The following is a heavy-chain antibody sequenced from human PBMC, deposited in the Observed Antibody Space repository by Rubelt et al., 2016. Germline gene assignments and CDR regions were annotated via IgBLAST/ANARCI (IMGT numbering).Heavy chain of an antibody. V-gene: IGHV2-70*18. CDR3: ARIPNWRYWYFDL. J-gene: IGHJ2*01. D-gene: IGHD1-1*01. CDR2: LDLDDDK. CDR1: GGSISSYYW. Sequence: ESGPGLVKPSETLSLTCTVSGGSISSYYWRWIRQPPGKGLEWLALLDLDDDKYYSTSLQTRLPIPKDTSKNQVVLTMINMDPVDTATYYCARIPNWRYWYFDLWGRGTLVTVSS.